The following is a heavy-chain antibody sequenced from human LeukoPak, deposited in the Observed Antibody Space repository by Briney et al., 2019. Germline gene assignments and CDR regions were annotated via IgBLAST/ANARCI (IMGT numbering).Heavy chain of an antibody. D-gene: IGHD2-21*01. Sequence: SETLSLTCSVSGASISSYYRSWIRQPPGKGLEWIGYIDYSGSTNYSPSLKSRVTISADTSKNQFSLKLTSLTAADTALYFCARHYSSDPFDYWGQGTLVTVSS. CDR1: GASISSYY. CDR3: ARHYSSDPFDY. V-gene: IGHV4-59*08. J-gene: IGHJ4*02. CDR2: IDYSGST.